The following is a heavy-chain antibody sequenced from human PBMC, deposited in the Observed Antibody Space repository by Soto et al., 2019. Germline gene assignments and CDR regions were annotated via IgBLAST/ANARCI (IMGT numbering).Heavy chain of an antibody. D-gene: IGHD1-20*01. J-gene: IGHJ4*02. Sequence: GESLKISCKASGYSFTNYWIGWVRQMPGKGLEWMAIIYPGDSDARYRPSFQGQVTISADKSINTAYLQWSSLKASDTAMYYCARSRIIGTTWSFDKRGQGTLVTVSS. CDR2: IYPGDSDA. CDR3: ARSRIIGTTWSFDK. CDR1: GYSFTNYW. V-gene: IGHV5-51*01.